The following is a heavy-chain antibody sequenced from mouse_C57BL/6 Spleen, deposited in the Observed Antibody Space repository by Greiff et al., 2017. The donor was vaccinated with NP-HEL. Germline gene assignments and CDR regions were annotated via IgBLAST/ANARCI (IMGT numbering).Heavy chain of an antibody. Sequence: QVQLQQSGAELVRPGTSVKVSCKASGYAFTNYLIEWVKQRPGQGLEWIGVINPGSGGTNYNEKFKGKATLTADKSSSTAYMQLSSLTSEDSAVYFCARADAGWYFDVWGTGTTVTVSS. CDR1: GYAFTNYL. J-gene: IGHJ1*03. CDR3: ARADAGWYFDV. CDR2: INPGSGGT. V-gene: IGHV1-54*01.